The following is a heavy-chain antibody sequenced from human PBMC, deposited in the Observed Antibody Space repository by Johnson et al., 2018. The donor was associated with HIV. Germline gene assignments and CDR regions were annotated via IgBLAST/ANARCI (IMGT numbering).Heavy chain of an antibody. CDR2: ISYDGSYK. V-gene: IGHV3-30*03. CDR1: GFTFSRYG. CDR3: ARRWELHSNAFDI. D-gene: IGHD1-26*01. J-gene: IGHJ3*02. Sequence: QVQLVESGGGVVQPGRSLRLSCAASGFTFSRYGMHWVRQVQGKGLEWVAVISYDGSYKYYADSVKGRFTISRDNSKNTLYLQMNSLRAEDTALYYCARRWELHSNAFDIWGQGTMVTVSS.